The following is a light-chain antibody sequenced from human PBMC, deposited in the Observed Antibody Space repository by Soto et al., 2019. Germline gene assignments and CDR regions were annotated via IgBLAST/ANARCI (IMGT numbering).Light chain of an antibody. CDR3: SSYTSSITDV. V-gene: IGLV2-18*02. CDR2: EVS. Sequence: QSALTQPPSVSGSPGQSVTISCTGTSSDVGSYNRVSWYQQPPGTAPKLIIYEVSNRPSGVPDRFSGSKSGNTASLTISGLQAEDEADYYCSSYTSSITDVFGTGTKLTVL. J-gene: IGLJ1*01. CDR1: SSDVGSYNR.